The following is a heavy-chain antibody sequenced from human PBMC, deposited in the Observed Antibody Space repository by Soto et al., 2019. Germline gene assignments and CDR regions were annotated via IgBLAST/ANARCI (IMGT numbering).Heavy chain of an antibody. CDR3: ARFEGGGYRVFDY. Sequence: SETLSLTCTVSGGSISSSSYYWGWIRQPPGKGLEWIGSIYYSGSTYYNPSLKSRVTISVDTSKNQFSLKLSSVTAADTAVYYCARFEGGGYRVFDYWGQGTLVTVSS. V-gene: IGHV4-39*01. D-gene: IGHD5-12*01. J-gene: IGHJ4*02. CDR1: GGSISSSSYY. CDR2: IYYSGST.